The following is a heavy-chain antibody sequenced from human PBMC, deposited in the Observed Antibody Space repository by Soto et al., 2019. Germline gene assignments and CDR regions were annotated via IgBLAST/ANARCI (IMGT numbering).Heavy chain of an antibody. CDR2: ISYDGSNK. D-gene: IGHD3-3*01. CDR3: ARGTLFWSGYPYFDY. CDR1: GFTFSSYA. J-gene: IGHJ4*02. Sequence: GGSLRLSCAASGFTFSSYAMHWVRQAPGKGLEWVAVISYDGSNKYYADSVKGRFTISRDNSKNTLYLQMNSLRAEDTAVYYCARGTLFWSGYPYFDYWGQGTLVTVSS. V-gene: IGHV3-30-3*01.